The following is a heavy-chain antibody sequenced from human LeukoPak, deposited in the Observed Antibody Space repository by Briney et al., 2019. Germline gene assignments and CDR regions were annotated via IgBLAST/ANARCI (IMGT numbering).Heavy chain of an antibody. Sequence: GGSLRLSCAASGFTFSTYNMNWVRQAPGKGLEWVSSISSSSTSIYYADSVRGRFTISRDNAKNSLYLQMNSLRAEDTAVYYCARDPTWNSGWDFDYWGQGTLVTVSS. V-gene: IGHV3-21*01. CDR2: ISSSSTSI. J-gene: IGHJ4*02. D-gene: IGHD6-19*01. CDR1: GFTFSTYN. CDR3: ARDPTWNSGWDFDY.